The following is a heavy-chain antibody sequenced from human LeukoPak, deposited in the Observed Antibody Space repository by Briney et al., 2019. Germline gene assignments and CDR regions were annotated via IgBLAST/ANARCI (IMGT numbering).Heavy chain of an antibody. CDR3: ERDLGGVGAY. CDR1: GFTLSSYW. D-gene: IGHD1-26*01. J-gene: IGHJ4*02. CDR2: TNEDGSTT. V-gene: IGHV3-74*01. Sequence: GGSLRLSCAAPGFTLSSYWMHWVRHAPGKGLVWVSRTNEDGSTTNYADSVKGRFTISRDNAKNTLYLQMNSLRVEDTAFYYCERDLGGVGAYWGQGILVTVSS.